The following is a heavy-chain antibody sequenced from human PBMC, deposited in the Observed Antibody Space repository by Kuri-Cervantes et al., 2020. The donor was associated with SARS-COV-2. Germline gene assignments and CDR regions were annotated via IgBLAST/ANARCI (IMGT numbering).Heavy chain of an antibody. CDR1: GFTFSSYA. J-gene: IGHJ2*01. CDR3: ARDWAAAGSGDMWYFDL. CDR2: TRNKANSYTT. V-gene: IGHV3-72*01. D-gene: IGHD6-13*01. Sequence: GGSLRLSCAASGFTFSSYAMSWVRQAPGKGLEWVGRTRNKANSYTTEYAASVKGRFTISRDDSKNSLYLQMNSLKTEDTAVYYCARDWAAAGSGDMWYFDLWGRGTLVTVSS.